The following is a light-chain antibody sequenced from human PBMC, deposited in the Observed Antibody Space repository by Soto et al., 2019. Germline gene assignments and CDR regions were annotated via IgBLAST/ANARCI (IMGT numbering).Light chain of an antibody. V-gene: IGKV3-15*01. CDR2: DAS. CDR1: QSVSSN. CDR3: QQDKKWPRT. J-gene: IGKJ1*01. Sequence: EIVMTQSPATLSVSPGERATLSCRASQSVSSNFAWYQQKPGQAPRLLIYDASTRATGIPTRISGSGSGTEFTLTISSLQSEDFAVYYCQQDKKWPRTFGHGTKVEIK.